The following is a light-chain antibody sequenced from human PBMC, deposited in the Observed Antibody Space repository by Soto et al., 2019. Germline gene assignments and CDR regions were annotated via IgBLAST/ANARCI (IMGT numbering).Light chain of an antibody. Sequence: QSALTQPPSASGSPGQSVTISCTGTSSDVGGYNYVSWYQQHPGKAPKLMIYEVSKRPSGVPDRFSGSKSGNTASLTVAGLQAEDEADYYCSSYAGSNYVFGTGTKQTVL. CDR2: EVS. V-gene: IGLV2-8*01. J-gene: IGLJ1*01. CDR3: SSYAGSNYV. CDR1: SSDVGGYNY.